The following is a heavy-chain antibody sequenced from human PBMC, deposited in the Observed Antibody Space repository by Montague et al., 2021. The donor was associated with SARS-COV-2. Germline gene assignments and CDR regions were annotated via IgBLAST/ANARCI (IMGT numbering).Heavy chain of an antibody. V-gene: IGHV4-31*03. CDR3: ARDRGWGSRGAGYIDL. Sequence: LSLTCTVSGGSISGDNYYWTWIRQHPGKGLEWIAYIYYTGSTYYNPSLQSRLRTSLDTSKNQFSLTLTSVTAADTAIYYCARDRGWGSRGAGYIDLWGRGALVTVSS. CDR1: GGSISGDNYY. J-gene: IGHJ2*01. CDR2: IYYTGST. D-gene: IGHD1-26*01.